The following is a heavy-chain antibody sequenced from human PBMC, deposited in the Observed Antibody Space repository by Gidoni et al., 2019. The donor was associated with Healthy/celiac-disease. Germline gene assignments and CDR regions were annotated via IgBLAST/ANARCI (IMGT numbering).Heavy chain of an antibody. CDR1: GFTFSGSA. V-gene: IGHV3-73*01. CDR2: IIRKANSYAT. D-gene: IGHD3-22*01. J-gene: IGHJ4*02. CDR3: TRLGDDYYDSSGFMSY. Sequence: EVQLVESGGGLVQPGGSLKLSGAASGFTFSGSAMHWVRQASGKGREWVGRIIRKANSYATAYAASVKCRFIISRDDSKNTAYLQMNSLKTEDTAVYYCTRLGDDYYDSSGFMSYWGQGTLVTVSS.